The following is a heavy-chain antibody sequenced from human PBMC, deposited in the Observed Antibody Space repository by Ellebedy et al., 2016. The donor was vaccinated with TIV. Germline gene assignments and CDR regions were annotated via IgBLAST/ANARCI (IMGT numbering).Heavy chain of an antibody. J-gene: IGHJ3*02. Sequence: GESLKISCAASGFTFRSYGMYWVRQAPGKVPEWAAFIQYDESVTHYADSVKGRFTISRDNSKNTLYLQMNSLRAEDTAVYYCAKLIQHTDKGAVDIWGQGTMVTVSS. CDR2: IQYDESVT. V-gene: IGHV3-30*02. CDR3: AKLIQHTDKGAVDI. D-gene: IGHD2-21*01. CDR1: GFTFRSYG.